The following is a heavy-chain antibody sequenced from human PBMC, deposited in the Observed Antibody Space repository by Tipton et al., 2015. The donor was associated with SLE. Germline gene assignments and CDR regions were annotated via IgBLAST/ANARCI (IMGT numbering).Heavy chain of an antibody. V-gene: IGHV3-48*03. D-gene: IGHD6-13*01. J-gene: IGHJ4*02. CDR2: ISSSGSTI. CDR3: AREPPGIAAAGFDY. Sequence: SLRLSCAASGFTFSSYEMNWVRQAPGKGLEWVSYISSSGSTIYYADSVKGRFTISRDNAKNSLYLQMNSLRAEGTAVYYCAREPPGIAAAGFDYWGQGTLVTVSS. CDR1: GFTFSSYE.